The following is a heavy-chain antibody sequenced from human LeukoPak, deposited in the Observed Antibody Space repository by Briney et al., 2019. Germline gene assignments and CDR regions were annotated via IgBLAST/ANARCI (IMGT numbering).Heavy chain of an antibody. CDR3: ARDRAVRGMDV. Sequence: GGSLRLSCAVSGFTVSSNYVTWVSQAPGKGLEWVSILYSGGSTDYADSVKGRFTISRDNSKNTFYLQMNSLRAEDTAVYYCARDRAVRGMDVWGQGTTVIVSS. J-gene: IGHJ6*02. CDR2: LYSGGST. V-gene: IGHV3-66*01. CDR1: GFTVSSNY. D-gene: IGHD3-10*01.